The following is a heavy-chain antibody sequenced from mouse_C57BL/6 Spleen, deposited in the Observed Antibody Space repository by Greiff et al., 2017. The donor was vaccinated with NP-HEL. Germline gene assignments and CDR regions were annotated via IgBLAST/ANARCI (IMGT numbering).Heavy chain of an antibody. CDR1: GFTFSDYY. D-gene: IGHD1-1*01. V-gene: IGHV5-16*01. Sequence: EVKVVESEGGLVQPGSSMKLSCTASGFTFSDYYMAWVRQVPEKGLEWVANINYDGSSTYYLDSLKSRFIISRDNAKNILYLQMSSLKSEETATYYCARESYGRVYIDYWGQGTTLTVSS. CDR3: ARESYGRVYIDY. J-gene: IGHJ2*01. CDR2: INYDGSST.